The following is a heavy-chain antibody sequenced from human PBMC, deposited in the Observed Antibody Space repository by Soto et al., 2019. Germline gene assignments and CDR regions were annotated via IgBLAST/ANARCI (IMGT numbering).Heavy chain of an antibody. V-gene: IGHV4-59*01. CDR2: IYYSGST. CDR3: ERSLYSGSYTNWFDP. CDR1: GGSISSYY. J-gene: IGHJ5*02. Sequence: SETLSLTCTVSGGSISSYYWSWIRQPPGKGLEYIGYIYYSGSTNYNPSLKSRVTISVDTSKKQFSLKLSSVTAADTAVYYCERSLYSGSYTNWFDPWGQGTLVTVSS. D-gene: IGHD1-26*01.